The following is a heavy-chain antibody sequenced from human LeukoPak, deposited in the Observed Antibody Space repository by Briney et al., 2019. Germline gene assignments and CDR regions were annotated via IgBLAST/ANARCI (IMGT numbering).Heavy chain of an antibody. CDR3: AKEVWPGNTGWHLSDS. CDR2: ISASRRT. CDR1: GFTFGTYA. Sequence: GGSLRLSCAASGFTFGTYAMSWVRQAPGKGLEWVSAISASRRTYYADSVRGRFTISRDGSKNTLYLQMNSLRGEDTALYYCAKEVWPGNTGWHLSDSWGRGTLVTVSS. D-gene: IGHD6-19*01. J-gene: IGHJ4*02. V-gene: IGHV3-23*01.